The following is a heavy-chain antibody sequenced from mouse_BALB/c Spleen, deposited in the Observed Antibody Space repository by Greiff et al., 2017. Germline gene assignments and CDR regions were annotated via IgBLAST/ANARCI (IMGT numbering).Heavy chain of an antibody. V-gene: IGHV5-6-5*01. D-gene: IGHD3-3*01. CDR3: ARDPGQGAMDY. CDR2: ISSGGST. Sequence: EVMLVESGGGLVKPGGSLKLSCAASGFTFSSYAMSWVRQTPEKRLEWVASISSGGSTYYPDSVKGRFTISRDNARNILYLQMSSLRSEDTAMYYCARDPGQGAMDYWGQGTSVTVSS. CDR1: GFTFSSYA. J-gene: IGHJ4*01.